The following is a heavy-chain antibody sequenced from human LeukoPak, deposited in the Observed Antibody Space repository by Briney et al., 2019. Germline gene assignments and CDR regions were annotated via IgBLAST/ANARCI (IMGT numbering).Heavy chain of an antibody. D-gene: IGHD1-26*01. CDR3: ARDGGSGYYGMDV. V-gene: IGHV3-53*04. CDR1: GFTFSSYA. J-gene: IGHJ6*02. CDR2: IYSGGST. Sequence: PGGSLRLSCAASGFTFSSYAMSWVRQAPGKGLERVSVIYSGGSTYYADSVKGRFTISRHNSKNTLYLQMNSLRAEDTAVYYCARDGGSGYYGMDVWGQGTTVTVSS.